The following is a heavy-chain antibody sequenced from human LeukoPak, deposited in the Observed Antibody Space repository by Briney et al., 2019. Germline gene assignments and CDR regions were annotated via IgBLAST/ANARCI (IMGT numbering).Heavy chain of an antibody. Sequence: SETLSLTCAVYGGSFSGYYWSWIRQPPGKGLEWIGEINHSGSTNYNPSLKSRVTISVDTSKNQFSLKLSSVTAADTAVYYCARANGSYFPFDYWGQGTLVTVSS. CDR1: GGSFSGYY. D-gene: IGHD1-26*01. J-gene: IGHJ4*02. V-gene: IGHV4-34*01. CDR2: INHSGST. CDR3: ARANGSYFPFDY.